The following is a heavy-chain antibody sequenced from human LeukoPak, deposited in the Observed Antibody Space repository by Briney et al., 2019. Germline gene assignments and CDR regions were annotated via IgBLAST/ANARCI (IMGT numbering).Heavy chain of an antibody. Sequence: ASVKVSRKTSGYSFSDHGISWVRQAPGQGPEWMGWISGYKGNTYYAQRFQGRVTMTTDTSTSTAYMELRSLRSDDTALYYCARDPGYTSSYYFDSWGQGTLVTVSS. CDR3: ARDPGYTSSYYFDS. V-gene: IGHV1-18*01. CDR1: GYSFSDHG. CDR2: ISGYKGNT. J-gene: IGHJ4*02. D-gene: IGHD6-19*01.